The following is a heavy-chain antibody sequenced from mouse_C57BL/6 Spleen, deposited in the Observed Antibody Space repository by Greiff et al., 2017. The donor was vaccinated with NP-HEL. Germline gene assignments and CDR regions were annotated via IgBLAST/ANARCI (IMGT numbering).Heavy chain of an antibody. J-gene: IGHJ4*01. D-gene: IGHD2-3*01. Sequence: EVKVVESGGGLVQPKGSLKLSCAASGFSFNTYAMNWVRQAPGQGLEWVARIRSKSNNYATYYADSVKDRFTISRDDSESMLYLQMNNLKAEDTAMYYCVRHWDGYYYAMDYWGQGTSVTVSS. CDR1: GFSFNTYA. CDR2: IRSKSNNYAT. CDR3: VRHWDGYYYAMDY. V-gene: IGHV10-1*01.